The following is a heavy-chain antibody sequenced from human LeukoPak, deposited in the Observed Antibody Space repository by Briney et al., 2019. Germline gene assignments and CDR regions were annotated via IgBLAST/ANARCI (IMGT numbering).Heavy chain of an antibody. J-gene: IGHJ5*02. CDR1: GYTFTSYD. CDR2: IRAYNGNT. D-gene: IGHD6-19*01. V-gene: IGHV1-18*01. Sequence: ASVKVSCKASGYTFTSYDISWVRQAPGQGLEWMGWIRAYNGNTNYAQKLQGRVIMTTDTSTSTAYMELRSLRSDDTAVYYCARVTRAVAGTSWFDPWGQGTLVTVSS. CDR3: ARVTRAVAGTSWFDP.